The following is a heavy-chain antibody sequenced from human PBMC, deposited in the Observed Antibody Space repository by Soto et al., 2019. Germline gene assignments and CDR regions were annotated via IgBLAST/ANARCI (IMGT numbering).Heavy chain of an antibody. CDR2: INPNSGGT. Sequence: QVQLVQSGAEVKKPGASVKVSCKASGYTFTGYYMHWVRQAPGQGLEWMGWINPNSGGTNYAQKFQGRVTMTRDTSLSTAYMELCRLRSDDTAVYYCARVRYSYGKLRYYGMDVWGQGTTVTVSS. CDR1: GYTFTGYY. D-gene: IGHD5-18*01. CDR3: ARVRYSYGKLRYYGMDV. V-gene: IGHV1-2*02. J-gene: IGHJ6*02.